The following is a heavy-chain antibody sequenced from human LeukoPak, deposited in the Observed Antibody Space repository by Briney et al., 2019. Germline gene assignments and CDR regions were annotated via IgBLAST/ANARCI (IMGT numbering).Heavy chain of an antibody. D-gene: IGHD3-10*01. J-gene: IGHJ4*02. CDR1: GFTFDDYG. Sequence: PGGSLRLSCAGSGFTFDDYGMSWVRQAPGKGMEWVSGINWNGGSTGYADSVKGRFTISRDNAKNSLYLQMNSLRAEDTALYYCARDRYGSGSYYNIPDHWGQGTLVTVSS. V-gene: IGHV3-20*04. CDR3: ARDRYGSGSYYNIPDH. CDR2: INWNGGST.